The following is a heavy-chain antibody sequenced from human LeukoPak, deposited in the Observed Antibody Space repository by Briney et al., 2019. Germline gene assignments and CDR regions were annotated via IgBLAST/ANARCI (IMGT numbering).Heavy chain of an antibody. CDR3: ARGMVRFMFYYYYYGMDV. D-gene: IGHD3-10*01. J-gene: IGHJ6*02. V-gene: IGHV4-34*01. CDR1: GGSFSGYY. Sequence: SETLSLTCAVYGGSFSGYYWSWIRQPPGKGLEWIGEINHSGSTNYNPSLESRVTISVDTSKNQFSLKLSSVTAADTTVYYCARGMVRFMFYYYYYGMDVWGQGTTVTVSS. CDR2: INHSGST.